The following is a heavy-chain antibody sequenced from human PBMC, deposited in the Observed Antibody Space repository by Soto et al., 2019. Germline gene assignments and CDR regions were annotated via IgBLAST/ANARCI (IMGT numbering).Heavy chain of an antibody. CDR2: TYYRSRWYN. V-gene: IGHV6-1*01. CDR1: GDSVSSNSAA. J-gene: IGHJ4*02. CDR3: ARGGLGATTALDD. Sequence: SQTLSLTCAISGDSVSSNSAAWIWVRQSPTRGLEWLGRTYYRSRWYNDYAVSVKSRITINPDTSKNQFSLQLNSVTPEDTAVYYCARGGLGATTALDDWGQGILVTVSS. D-gene: IGHD1-26*01.